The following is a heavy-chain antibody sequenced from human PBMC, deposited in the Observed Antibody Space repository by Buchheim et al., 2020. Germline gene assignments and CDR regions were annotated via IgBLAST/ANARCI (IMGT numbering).Heavy chain of an antibody. CDR1: GFTFSSYW. V-gene: IGHV3-7*04. Sequence: EVQLVESGGGLVQPGGSLRLSCAASGFTFSSYWMSWVRQAPGKGLEWVANIKQDGSEKYYVDSVKGRFTISRDNAKNSLYLQMNSLRAEDTAVYYCARDRYYGGITMVRGVIIRYHYYGMDVWGQGTT. J-gene: IGHJ6*02. D-gene: IGHD3-10*01. CDR3: ARDRYYGGITMVRGVIIRYHYYGMDV. CDR2: IKQDGSEK.